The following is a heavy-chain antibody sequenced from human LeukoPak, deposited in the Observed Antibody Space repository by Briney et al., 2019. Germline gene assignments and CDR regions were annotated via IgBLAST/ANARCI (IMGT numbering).Heavy chain of an antibody. V-gene: IGHV4-59*08. CDR3: ARLEGLLLRY. CDR1: GGSISSYY. CDR2: IYYSGST. D-gene: IGHD2-15*01. Sequence: SETLSLTCTVSGGSISSYYWSWIRQPPGKGLEWIGYIYYSGSTNYNPSLKSRVTISVDTSKNQFSLKLSSVTAADTAVYYCARLEGLLLRYWGQGTLVTVSS. J-gene: IGHJ4*02.